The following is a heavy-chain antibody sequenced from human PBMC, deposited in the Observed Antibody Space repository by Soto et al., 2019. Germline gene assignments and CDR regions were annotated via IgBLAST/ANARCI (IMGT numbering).Heavy chain of an antibody. Sequence: TLSLTCALSGGSINSGNFHWGWIRQPRGKGLEWIATIYHGGSTYYNPSLKSRVTISMDTSKNQFSLDVRPVTATDTAVYYCARRWCSDTCYYFDYWGQGVLVTVSS. D-gene: IGHD2-8*01. CDR2: IYHGGST. J-gene: IGHJ4*02. CDR3: ARRWCSDTCYYFDY. CDR1: GGSINSGNFH. V-gene: IGHV4-39*01.